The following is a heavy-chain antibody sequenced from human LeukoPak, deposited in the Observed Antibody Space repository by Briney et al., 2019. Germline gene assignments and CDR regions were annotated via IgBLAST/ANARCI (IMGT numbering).Heavy chain of an antibody. V-gene: IGHV3-48*03. D-gene: IGHD2-2*01. CDR3: ARPFCSSTGCYGFLEY. Sequence: QPGRSLRLSCAASGFTFSSYAMNWVRQAPGKGLEWISYISRSGSPIYYADSVKGRFTISRDNAKNSLYLQMYSLRAEDTAVYYCARPFCSSTGCYGFLEYWGQGTLVTVSS. CDR2: ISRSGSPI. CDR1: GFTFSSYA. J-gene: IGHJ4*02.